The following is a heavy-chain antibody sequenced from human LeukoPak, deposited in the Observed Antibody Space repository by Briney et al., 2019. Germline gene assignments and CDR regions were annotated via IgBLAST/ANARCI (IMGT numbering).Heavy chain of an antibody. CDR3: AREGVNYHDSSGYYAVS. V-gene: IGHV3-66*01. CDR1: GLTVSDNF. CDR2: IYSGGAT. J-gene: IGHJ5*02. D-gene: IGHD3-22*01. Sequence: GGSLRLSCAASGLTVSDNFMDWVRQAPGKGLEWVSTIYSGGATYYADSVRGRFTISRDSSQNTVYLQMNSLRAEDTAVYYCAREGVNYHDSSGYYAVSWGQGTLVTVST.